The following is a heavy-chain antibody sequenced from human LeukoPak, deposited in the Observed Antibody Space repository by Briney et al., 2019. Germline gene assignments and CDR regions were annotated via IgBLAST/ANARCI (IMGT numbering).Heavy chain of an antibody. D-gene: IGHD2-2*01. Sequence: PGGSLRLSCAASGFTFSSYAMSWVRQAPGKGLEWVSAISGSGGSTYYADSVKGRFTISRDNSKNTLYLQMNSLRAEDTAVYYCAKVFFRNVVVPAAKRPAYYYYYGMDVWGQGTTVTVSS. J-gene: IGHJ6*02. V-gene: IGHV3-23*01. CDR1: GFTFSSYA. CDR3: AKVFFRNVVVPAAKRPAYYYYYGMDV. CDR2: ISGSGGST.